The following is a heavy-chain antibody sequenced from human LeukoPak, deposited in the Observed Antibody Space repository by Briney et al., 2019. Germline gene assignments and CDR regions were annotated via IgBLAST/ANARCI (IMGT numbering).Heavy chain of an antibody. Sequence: ASVKVSCKASGYTFTGYYMHWVRQAPGQGLEWMGWINPNSGGTNYVQKFQGRVTMTRDTSISTAYMELSRLRSDDTAVYSCARGTYYDSSAYSGVRLFDYWGQGTLVSVSS. V-gene: IGHV1-2*02. J-gene: IGHJ4*02. CDR3: ARGTYYDSSAYSGVRLFDY. CDR2: INPNSGGT. CDR1: GYTFTGYY. D-gene: IGHD3-22*01.